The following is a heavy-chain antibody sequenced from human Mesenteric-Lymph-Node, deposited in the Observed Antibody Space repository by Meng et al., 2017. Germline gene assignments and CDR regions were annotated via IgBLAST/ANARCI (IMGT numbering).Heavy chain of an antibody. D-gene: IGHD2-15*01. CDR2: IWYDGSNK. CDR3: ARKFGGRDCSGGSCYYRIYYYYYGMDV. CDR1: GFTFTTYA. Sequence: GESLKISCAASGFTFTTYAMHWVRQAPGKGLEWVAVIWYDGSNKYYADSVKGRFTISRDNSKNTLYLQMNSLRAEDTAVYYCARKFGGRDCSGGSCYYRIYYYYYGMDVWGQGTTVTVSS. J-gene: IGHJ6*02. V-gene: IGHV3-33*08.